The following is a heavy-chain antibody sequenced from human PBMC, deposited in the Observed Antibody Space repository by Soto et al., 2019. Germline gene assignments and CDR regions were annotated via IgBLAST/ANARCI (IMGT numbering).Heavy chain of an antibody. CDR2: INHSGST. J-gene: IGHJ6*02. D-gene: IGHD2-2*01. CDR3: ARAGDIVVLAGYYYYGMDV. Sequence: SETLSLTCAVYGGSFSGYYWSWIRQPPGKGLEWIGEINHSGSTNYNPSLKSRVTISVDTSKNQFSLKLSPVTAADTAVYYCARAGDIVVLAGYYYYGMDVWGQGTTVTVS. CDR1: GGSFSGYY. V-gene: IGHV4-34*01.